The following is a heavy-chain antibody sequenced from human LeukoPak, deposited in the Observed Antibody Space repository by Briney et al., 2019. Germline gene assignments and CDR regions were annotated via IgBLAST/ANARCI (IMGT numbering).Heavy chain of an antibody. D-gene: IGHD4-17*01. Sequence: SGGSLRLSCAASGFTFSSYWMHWVRQAPGKGLVWVSRINSDGSSTSYADYVKGRFTISRDNAKNTLYLQMNSLRAEDTAVYYCARTLSYGDWTVYFDYWGQGTLVTVSS. CDR2: INSDGSST. V-gene: IGHV3-74*01. J-gene: IGHJ4*02. CDR3: ARTLSYGDWTVYFDY. CDR1: GFTFSSYW.